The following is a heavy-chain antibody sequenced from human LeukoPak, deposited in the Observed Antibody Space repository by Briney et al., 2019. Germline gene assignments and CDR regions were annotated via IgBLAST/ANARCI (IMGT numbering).Heavy chain of an antibody. Sequence: ASVKVSCKASGNTFSGYAIIWVRQAPGQGLEWMGGIVPIFGTTNYAQTFQGRITITTDESTTTAYMELSSLRFDDTAVYYCAKGIPVAGLQNYYYMDVWGEGTTVTVSS. V-gene: IGHV1-69*05. CDR3: AKGIPVAGLQNYYYMDV. CDR1: GNTFSGYA. J-gene: IGHJ6*03. D-gene: IGHD6-13*01. CDR2: IVPIFGTT.